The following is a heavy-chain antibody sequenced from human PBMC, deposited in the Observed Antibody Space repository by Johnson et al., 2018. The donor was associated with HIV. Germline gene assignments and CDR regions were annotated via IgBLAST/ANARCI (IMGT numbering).Heavy chain of an antibody. CDR1: GFTFSSYA. CDR2: ISYDGSNK. CDR3: ARGAFLKVYVSDDAFDI. V-gene: IGHV3-30*04. J-gene: IGHJ3*02. D-gene: IGHD2-8*01. Sequence: QVQLVESGGGVVQPGRSLRLSCAASGFTFSSYAMHWVRQAPGKGLEWVAVISYDGSNKYYVDSGKGRFTITRDNSKNTLYLQLNNRRAEDTAVYYCARGAFLKVYVSDDAFDIWGQGTMVTVSS.